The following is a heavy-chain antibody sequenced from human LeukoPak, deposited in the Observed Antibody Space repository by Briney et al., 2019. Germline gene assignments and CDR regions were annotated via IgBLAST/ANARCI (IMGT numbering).Heavy chain of an antibody. CDR3: ARDQYDTWSRRGNFDS. V-gene: IGHV3-7*03. J-gene: IGHJ4*02. CDR2: IKLDGSEK. D-gene: IGHD3-3*01. CDR1: GFTFGKYW. Sequence: GGSLRLSCVASGFTFGKYWMSWVRQAPGKGLEWVANIKLDGSEKNYVDSVKGRFSISRDNTKNSPYLQMNSLRAEDTAVFYCARDQYDTWSRRGNFDSWGQGTLVIVSS.